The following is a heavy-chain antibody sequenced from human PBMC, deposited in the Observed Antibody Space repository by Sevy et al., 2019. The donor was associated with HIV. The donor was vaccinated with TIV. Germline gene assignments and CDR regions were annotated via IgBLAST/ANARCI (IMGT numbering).Heavy chain of an antibody. D-gene: IGHD5-12*01. J-gene: IGHJ6*02. V-gene: IGHV3-21*01. CDR1: GFTFSGYS. CDR3: ATDRKGELSAYDGAGYYDMDV. CDR2: ISSSSNYI. Sequence: GGSLRLSCAASGFTFSGYSMNWVRQGPGKGLEWISSISSSSNYIYYADSVRGRFTISRDNAKNSLYLQMNSLRAEDTAVYYCATDRKGELSAYDGAGYYDMDVWGQGTTVTVSS.